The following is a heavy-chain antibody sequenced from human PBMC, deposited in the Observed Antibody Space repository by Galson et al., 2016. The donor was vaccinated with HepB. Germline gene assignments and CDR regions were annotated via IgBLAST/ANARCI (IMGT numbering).Heavy chain of an antibody. CDR1: RGTFSSYS. Sequence: SVKVSCKASRGTFSSYSFSWVRQAPGQGLEWMGGTIPISGKANFAQKFQGRVTITADESTSTAYMELSNLRSEDTAVYFCARGANWGSGYGVDVWGPGTTVTVSS. D-gene: IGHD7-27*01. CDR3: ARGANWGSGYGVDV. V-gene: IGHV1-69*13. J-gene: IGHJ6*02. CDR2: TIPISGKA.